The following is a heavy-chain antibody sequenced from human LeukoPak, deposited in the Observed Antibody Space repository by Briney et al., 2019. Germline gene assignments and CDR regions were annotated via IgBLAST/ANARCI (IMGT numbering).Heavy chain of an antibody. CDR3: AREGRDQVHLDYYYYYMDV. CDR1: GFTFSSYA. CDR2: ISYDGSNK. V-gene: IGHV3-30*01. D-gene: IGHD2-2*01. J-gene: IGHJ6*03. Sequence: GRSLRLSCAASGFTFSSYAMHWVRQAPGKGLEWVAGISYDGSNKYYADSVKGRFTISRDNSKNTLYLQMNSLRAEDTAVYYCAREGRDQVHLDYYYYYMDVWGKGTTVTVSS.